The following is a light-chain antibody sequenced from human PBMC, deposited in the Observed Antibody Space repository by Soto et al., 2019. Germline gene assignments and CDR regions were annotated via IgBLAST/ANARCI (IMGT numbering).Light chain of an antibody. CDR2: KAS. V-gene: IGKV1-5*03. CDR3: QQYDTPFT. CDR1: QNVNGL. J-gene: IGKJ1*01. Sequence: DIQMTQSPSTLSASVGDRVTITCRASQNVNGLLAWYQQKPGKAPKLLINKASTLESGVPSRFSGRGFGTDFPLIISSQQTDDFATYYCQQYDTPFTFGQGTKVEVK.